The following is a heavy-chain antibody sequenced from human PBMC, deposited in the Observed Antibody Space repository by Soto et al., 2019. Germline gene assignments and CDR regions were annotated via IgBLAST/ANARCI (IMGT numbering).Heavy chain of an antibody. V-gene: IGHV4-31*03. Sequence: QVQLQQSGPGLVKPSQTLSLTCTVSGGSISSGGFYWSWIRQYPGKGLEWIGYIYHSGSTYSNPSLKSRLSMSVDTSKYQFTLKLSSVTAADPALYFCARVGDCYTISDNWGQGTRVTVSS. D-gene: IGHD2-2*02. CDR3: ARVGDCYTISDN. CDR2: IYHSGST. CDR1: GGSISSGGFY. J-gene: IGHJ1*01.